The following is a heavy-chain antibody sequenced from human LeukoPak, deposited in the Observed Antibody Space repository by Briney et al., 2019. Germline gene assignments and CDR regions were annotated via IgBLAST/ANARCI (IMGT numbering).Heavy chain of an antibody. CDR1: GGSISSYY. CDR2: IYYSGST. J-gene: IGHJ6*02. D-gene: IGHD2-2*01. CDR3: ARHQAAAIHYYYYGMDV. V-gene: IGHV4-59*08. Sequence: SETLSLTCTVSGGSISSYYWSWIRQPPGKGLEWIGYIYYSGSTNYNPSLKSRVTISVDTSKNQFSLKLSSVTAADTAVYYCARHQAAAIHYYYYGMDVWGQGTMVTVSS.